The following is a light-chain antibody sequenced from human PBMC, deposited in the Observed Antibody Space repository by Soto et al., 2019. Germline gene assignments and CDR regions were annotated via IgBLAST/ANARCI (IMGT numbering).Light chain of an antibody. CDR2: EAS. Sequence: DIQMTQSPSPLSASVGDRVDITCRTSQSVSSYLNWYQAKPGKAPKLLIYEASNLESGVPSRFSGSGSGTDFTLTISSLQPEDSATYYCQQSYSIPPFTFGPGTRVDI. CDR3: QQSYSIPPFT. CDR1: QSVSSY. J-gene: IGKJ3*01. V-gene: IGKV1-39*01.